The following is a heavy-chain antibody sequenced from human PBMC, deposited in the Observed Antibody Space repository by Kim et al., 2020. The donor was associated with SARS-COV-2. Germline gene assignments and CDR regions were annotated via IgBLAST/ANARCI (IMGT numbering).Heavy chain of an antibody. CDR2: TYYRSKWSN. Sequence: SQTLSLTCAISGDSVSSTSAAWNWIRLSPSRGLEWLGRTYYRSKWSNDYALSVKSRITINPDTSKNQFSLQLSSVTPEDTAVYYCARQSTYNYYHGLDVWGQGTTVTVSS. D-gene: IGHD3-10*01. CDR1: GDSVSSTSAA. V-gene: IGHV6-1*01. CDR3: ARQSTYNYYHGLDV. J-gene: IGHJ6*02.